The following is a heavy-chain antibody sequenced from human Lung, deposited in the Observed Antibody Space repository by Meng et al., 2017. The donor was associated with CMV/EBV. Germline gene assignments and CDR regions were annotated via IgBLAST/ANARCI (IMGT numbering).Heavy chain of an antibody. CDR1: GYSFTSYW. J-gene: IGHJ5*02. D-gene: IGHD2-2*01. CDR2: IYPGDSDT. Sequence: SXKGSGYSFTSYWIAWVRQMPGKGLEWMGLIYPGDSDTTYSPSFQGRVTISADKSISTTYLQWSRLKASDTAIYYCARQLDTRTWDNWFDPWGQGXLVTVSS. CDR3: ARQLDTRTWDNWFDP. V-gene: IGHV5-51*01.